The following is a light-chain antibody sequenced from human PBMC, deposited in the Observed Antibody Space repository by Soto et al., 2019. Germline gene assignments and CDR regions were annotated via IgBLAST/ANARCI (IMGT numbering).Light chain of an antibody. CDR1: SSNIGAGYD. CDR3: QSYDSGLSGAV. V-gene: IGLV1-40*01. Sequence: QSVLTQPPSVSGAPGQRVTISCTGSSSNIGAGYDVHWYQQLPGTAPKLLIYGNSNRPSGVPDRFSGSKSGTSASLAITGFQAEDEADYYCQSYDSGLSGAVFGGGTKLTVL. J-gene: IGLJ2*01. CDR2: GNS.